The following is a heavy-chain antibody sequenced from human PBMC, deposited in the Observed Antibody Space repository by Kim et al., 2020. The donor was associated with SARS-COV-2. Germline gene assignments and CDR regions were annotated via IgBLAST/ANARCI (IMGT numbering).Heavy chain of an antibody. J-gene: IGHJ3*02. Sequence: SETLSLTCSVSGGSISSYYWSWIRQSAGKGLEWIGRIYIGGRTNYNPSIKSRVSMSMDTSNKQFSLNLMSVTAADTAVYYCAREASEVSDSGDGFSNWG. CDR1: GGSISSYY. D-gene: IGHD6-19*01. CDR3: AREASEVSDSGDGFSN. CDR2: IYIGGRT. V-gene: IGHV4-4*07.